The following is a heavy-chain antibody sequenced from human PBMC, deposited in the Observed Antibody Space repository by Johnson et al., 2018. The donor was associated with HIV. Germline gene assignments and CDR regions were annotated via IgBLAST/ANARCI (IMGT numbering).Heavy chain of an antibody. V-gene: IGHV3-43*01. CDR2: ISWDGGST. Sequence: VQLVVSGGVVVQPGGSLRLSCAASGFTFDAYTMHWVRQAPGKGLEWLSLISWDGGSTYYADSVKGRFTISRDNSKNSLYLQMSSLRTEDTALYYCVKDIQVGVSDAFDIWGQGTTVTVSS. J-gene: IGHJ3*02. CDR1: GFTFDAYT. D-gene: IGHD3-3*01. CDR3: VKDIQVGVSDAFDI.